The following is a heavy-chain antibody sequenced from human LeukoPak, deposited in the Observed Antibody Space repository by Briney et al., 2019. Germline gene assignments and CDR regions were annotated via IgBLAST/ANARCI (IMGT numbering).Heavy chain of an antibody. CDR3: ARGSREDAFDI. Sequence: GGSLRLSCAASGFTFDDYGMSWLRPAPGKGLEGGTSINCNGGSTGYADSVKGRFTISRDNAKNSLYLQMNSLRAEDTALYYCARGSREDAFDIWGQGTMVTVSS. CDR1: GFTFDDYG. CDR2: INCNGGST. J-gene: IGHJ3*02. V-gene: IGHV3-20*04.